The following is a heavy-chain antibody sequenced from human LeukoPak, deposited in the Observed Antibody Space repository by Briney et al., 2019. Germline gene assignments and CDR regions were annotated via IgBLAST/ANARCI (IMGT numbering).Heavy chain of an antibody. Sequence: ASVKVSCKASGGTFSSYAISWVRQAPGQGLEWMGGIIPIFGTANYAQKFQGRVTITADESTSTAYMELSSLRSEDTAVYYCARSVDPQNWFDPWGQGTLVTVSS. CDR3: ARSVDPQNWFDP. CDR2: IIPIFGTA. V-gene: IGHV1-69*13. D-gene: IGHD5-12*01. CDR1: GGTFSSYA. J-gene: IGHJ5*02.